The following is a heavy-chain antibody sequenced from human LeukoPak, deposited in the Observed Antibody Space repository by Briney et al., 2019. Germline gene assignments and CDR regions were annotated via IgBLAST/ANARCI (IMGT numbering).Heavy chain of an antibody. J-gene: IGHJ3*01. Sequence: VGSLRLSCAASGFTFSSYGIHWVRQAPGKGLGWVAFIRYDGSNKYYADSVKGRFTISRDNSKNTLYLQMNSLRAEETAVYLCAKDIYPSRTSYAADACDLWAQGPMHPVSS. CDR2: IRYDGSNK. CDR3: AKDIYPSRTSYAADACDL. D-gene: IGHD2-2*01. CDR1: GFTFSSYG. V-gene: IGHV3-30*02.